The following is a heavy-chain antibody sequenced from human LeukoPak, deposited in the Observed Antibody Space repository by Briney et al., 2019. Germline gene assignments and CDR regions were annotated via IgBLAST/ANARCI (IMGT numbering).Heavy chain of an antibody. V-gene: IGHV1-2*02. J-gene: IGHJ4*02. CDR2: INPNSGGT. Sequence: ASVKVSCKASGYTFTTYGITWLRQAPGQGLEWMGWINPNSGGTNYAQKFRGRVTMTRDTSISTAYMELSRLRSDDTAVYYCARAEDYDFWSAWDYWGQGTLVTVSS. CDR3: ARAEDYDFWSAWDY. D-gene: IGHD3-3*01. CDR1: GYTFTTYG.